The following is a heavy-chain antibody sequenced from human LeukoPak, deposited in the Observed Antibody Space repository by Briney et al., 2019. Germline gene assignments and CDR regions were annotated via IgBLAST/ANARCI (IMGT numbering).Heavy chain of an antibody. D-gene: IGHD3-10*01. CDR2: IYYSGST. CDR1: GGSISSYY. J-gene: IGHJ6*03. V-gene: IGHV4-39*02. CDR3: ARDRYYYGSGVYYYYMDV. Sequence: SETLSLTCTVSGGSISSYYWSWIRQPPGKGLEWIGSIYYSGSTYYNPSLKSRVAISVDTSKNQFSLKLSSVTAADTAVYYCARDRYYYGSGVYYYYMDVWGKGTTVTISS.